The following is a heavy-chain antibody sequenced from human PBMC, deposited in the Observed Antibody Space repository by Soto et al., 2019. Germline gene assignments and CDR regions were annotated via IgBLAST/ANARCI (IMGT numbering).Heavy chain of an antibody. Sequence: GGSLRLSCAASGFTFSSYSMNWVRQAPGKGLEWVSSISSSSSYIYYADSVKGRFTISRDNAKNSLYLQMNSLRAEDTAVYYCARDREEGDPKLDYWGQGTLVTVSS. V-gene: IGHV3-21*01. CDR3: ARDREEGDPKLDY. J-gene: IGHJ4*02. D-gene: IGHD2-21*02. CDR2: ISSSSSYI. CDR1: GFTFSSYS.